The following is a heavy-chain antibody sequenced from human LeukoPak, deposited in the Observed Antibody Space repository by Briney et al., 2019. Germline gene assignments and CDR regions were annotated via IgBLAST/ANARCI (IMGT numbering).Heavy chain of an antibody. CDR3: AKAGHYGSGSYYSDY. J-gene: IGHJ4*02. Sequence: GGSLRLSCAASGFIFSSYAMTWVRQAPGRGLEWLSTISGSGTTTYYVDSVKGRFTVSRDTSKNTLYLQMSSLRAGDTAVYYCAKAGHYGSGSYYSDYWGRGTLVTVSP. V-gene: IGHV3-23*01. CDR2: ISGSGTTT. D-gene: IGHD3-10*01. CDR1: GFIFSSYA.